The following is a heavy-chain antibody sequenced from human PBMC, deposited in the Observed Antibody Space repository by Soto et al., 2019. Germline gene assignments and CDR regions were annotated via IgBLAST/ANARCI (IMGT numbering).Heavy chain of an antibody. CDR3: ARWSAIVGGAEALDV. Sequence: QVQLVQSGAEVKKPGASVRVSCKTSGYTFINYGITWVRQAPGHGLEWMGWLSAYNGDTSSSEKLQDRFTMTTDTSTNTVYMDLRSLTSDDTAVYYCARWSAIVGGAEALDVWGQGTMVIVSS. V-gene: IGHV1-18*01. CDR1: GYTFINYG. D-gene: IGHD1-26*01. J-gene: IGHJ3*01. CDR2: LSAYNGDT.